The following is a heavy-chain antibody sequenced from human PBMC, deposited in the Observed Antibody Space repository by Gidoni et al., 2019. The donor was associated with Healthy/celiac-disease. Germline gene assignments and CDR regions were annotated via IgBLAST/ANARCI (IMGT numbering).Heavy chain of an antibody. CDR2: INHSGST. V-gene: IGHV4-34*01. Sequence: GLEWIGEINHSGSTNYNPSLKSRVTISVDTSKNQFSLKLSSVTAADTAVYYCASAVWGSYRYPYWGQGTLVTVSS. D-gene: IGHD3-16*02. J-gene: IGHJ4*02. CDR3: ASAVWGSYRYPY.